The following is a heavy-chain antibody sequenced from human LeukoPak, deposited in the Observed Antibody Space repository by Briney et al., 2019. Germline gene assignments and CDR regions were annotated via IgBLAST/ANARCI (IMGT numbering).Heavy chain of an antibody. CDR3: ATARIAVAGRAYWFDP. V-gene: IGHV1-69*04. D-gene: IGHD6-19*01. CDR2: INPNSGGT. CDR1: GGTFSSYA. Sequence: ASVKVSCKASGGTFSSYAISWVRQAPGQGLEWMGWINPNSGGTNYAQKFQGRVTMTEDTSTDTAYMELSSLRSEDTAVYYCATARIAVAGRAYWFDPWGQGTLVTVSS. J-gene: IGHJ5*02.